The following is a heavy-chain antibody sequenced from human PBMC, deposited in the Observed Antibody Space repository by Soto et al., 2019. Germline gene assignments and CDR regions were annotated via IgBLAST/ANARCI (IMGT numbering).Heavy chain of an antibody. V-gene: IGHV3-48*03. Sequence: LRPFGRASGLLLSAFYRNWVPQAPGKGLEWISYITTIDIVYYADSVQGRFTISRDIAKNSLPLQMNSVRAEDRAVYYCARSLWKSVGYYFDYWGRGVLVTVS. CDR2: ITTIDIV. CDR1: GLLLSAFY. D-gene: IGHD1-1*01. CDR3: ARSLWKSVGYYFDY. J-gene: IGHJ4*02.